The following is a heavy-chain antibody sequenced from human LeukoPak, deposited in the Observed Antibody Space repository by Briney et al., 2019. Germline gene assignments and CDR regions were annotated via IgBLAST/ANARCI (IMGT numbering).Heavy chain of an antibody. V-gene: IGHV3-23*01. J-gene: IGHJ4*02. CDR2: ISGSGDNT. CDR3: ARDRTFDY. D-gene: IGHD1-7*01. CDR1: GFTFSTYA. Sequence: PGGSLRLSCAASGFTFSTYAMSWVRQAPGKGLEWVSGISGSGDNTNYADSVKGRFTISRDNSKNTLYLQMNSLRAEDTAVYYCARDRTFDYWGQGTLVTVSS.